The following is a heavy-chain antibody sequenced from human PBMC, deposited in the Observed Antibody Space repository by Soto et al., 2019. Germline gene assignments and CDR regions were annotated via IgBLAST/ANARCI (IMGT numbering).Heavy chain of an antibody. V-gene: IGHV3-23*01. Sequence: EVQLLESGGGLVQPGGSLRLSCAASGFTFDTYAMNWVRQAPGKGLEWVSAISGSGDFTYYADSVKGRFTISRDNYKNTLYLQMNSLRAEDTAVYYCSKDCNGSGSCFSDSWGQGTLVTVSS. CDR1: GFTFDTYA. CDR2: ISGSGDFT. J-gene: IGHJ4*02. CDR3: SKDCNGSGSCFSDS. D-gene: IGHD2-15*01.